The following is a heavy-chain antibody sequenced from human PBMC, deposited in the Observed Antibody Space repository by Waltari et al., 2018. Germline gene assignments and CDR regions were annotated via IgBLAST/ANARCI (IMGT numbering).Heavy chain of an antibody. CDR3: ARGSCSSTSCYVIDD. V-gene: IGHV1-2*06. CDR2: INPNSGGT. J-gene: IGHJ4*02. CDR1: GYTFTGYY. Sequence: QVQLVQSGAEVKKPGASVKVSCKASGYTFTGYYMHWVRQAPGQGLEWMGRINPNSGGTNYAQKFQGRVTMTRDTSISTAYMELSRLRSDDTAVYYCARGSCSSTSCYVIDDWGQGTLVTVSS. D-gene: IGHD2-2*01.